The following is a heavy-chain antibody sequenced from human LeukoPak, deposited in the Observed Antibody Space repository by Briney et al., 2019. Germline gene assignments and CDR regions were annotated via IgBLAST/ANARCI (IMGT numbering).Heavy chain of an antibody. J-gene: IGHJ4*02. CDR1: GFTFSSYS. CDR2: ISSSSSYI. Sequence: PGGSLRLSCAASGFTFSSYSMNWVRQAPGKGLEWVSSISSSSSYIYYADSVKGRFTISRDNAKNSLYLLMNSLRAEDTAVYYCARERMTDCSSTSCYIAFFDYWGQGTLVTVSS. D-gene: IGHD2-2*02. V-gene: IGHV3-21*01. CDR3: ARERMTDCSSTSCYIAFFDY.